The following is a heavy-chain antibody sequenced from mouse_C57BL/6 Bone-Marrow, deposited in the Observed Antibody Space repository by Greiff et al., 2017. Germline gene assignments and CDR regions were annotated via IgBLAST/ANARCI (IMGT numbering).Heavy chain of an antibody. V-gene: IGHV5-4*03. D-gene: IGHD2-13*01. Sequence: EVKLMESGGGLVKPGGSLKLSCAASGFTFSSYAMPWVRQTPEKRLEWVANISDGGSYTYYTDNVKGRFTISRANAKNNLYLQMSHLKSEDTAMSYCEEGTDGERPFAYWGQGTLVTVSA. CDR1: GFTFSSYA. CDR3: EEGTDGERPFAY. CDR2: ISDGGSYT. J-gene: IGHJ3*01.